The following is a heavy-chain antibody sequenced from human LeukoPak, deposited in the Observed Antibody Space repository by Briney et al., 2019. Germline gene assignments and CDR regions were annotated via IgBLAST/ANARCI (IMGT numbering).Heavy chain of an antibody. CDR1: GYSFTNYW. V-gene: IGHV5-51*01. CDR2: IYPGDSAV. Sequence: GESLKISCKHSGYSFTNYWIGLVRPMPGKGLEWMGIIYPGDSAVRYSLSFQGQVTISADKSISTAYLQWHNLTASDSAMYYCARDGSGYSSVEYYFDYWGQGTLVTVSS. CDR3: ARDGSGYSSVEYYFDY. J-gene: IGHJ4*02. D-gene: IGHD5-12*01.